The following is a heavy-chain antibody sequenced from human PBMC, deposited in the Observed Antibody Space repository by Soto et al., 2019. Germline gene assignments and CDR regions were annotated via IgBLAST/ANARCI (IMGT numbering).Heavy chain of an antibody. D-gene: IGHD1-26*01. CDR1: GSYFRDLY. J-gene: IGHJ4*02. Sequence: ATVSLTYTVSGSYFRDLYWSWIGQYTRKGLEWIGEIDHSGITNHNTALKSRATMSVDTSKNQFSLKLRSVTAADTAVYYCARGVSVTLAVQGGAPDKNYFDSWSQGTLVTVS. CDR3: ARGVSVTLAVQGGAPDKNYFDS. CDR2: IDHSGIT. V-gene: IGHV4-34*04.